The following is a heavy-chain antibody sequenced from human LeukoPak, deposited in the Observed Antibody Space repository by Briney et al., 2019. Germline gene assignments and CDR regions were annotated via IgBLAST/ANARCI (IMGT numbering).Heavy chain of an antibody. CDR1: GFTFSNYD. CDR3: AREDHSSDSNYYYYGMDV. Sequence: GGSLRLSCAASGFTFSNYDMNWVRQAPGKGLEWVSHISGRGDTMYYADSVKGRFTISGDNAKNSLFLQMNSLRAEDTAAYYCAREDHSSDSNYYYYGMDVWGQGTTVTVSS. D-gene: IGHD6-25*01. V-gene: IGHV3-48*03. CDR2: ISGRGDTM. J-gene: IGHJ6*02.